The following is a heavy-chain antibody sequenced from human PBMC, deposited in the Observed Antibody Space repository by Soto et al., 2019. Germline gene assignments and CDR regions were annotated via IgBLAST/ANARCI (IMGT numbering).Heavy chain of an antibody. CDR2: IYYSGST. CDR1: GGSISSGDYY. V-gene: IGHV4-30-4*01. CDR3: ARGRLDTAMDY. D-gene: IGHD5-18*01. Sequence: PSETLSLTCTVSGGSISSGDYYWGWIRQPPGKGLEWIGYIYYSGSTYYNPSLKSRVTISVDTSKNQFSLKLSSVTAADTAVYYCARGRLDTAMDYWGQGTLVTVSS. J-gene: IGHJ4*02.